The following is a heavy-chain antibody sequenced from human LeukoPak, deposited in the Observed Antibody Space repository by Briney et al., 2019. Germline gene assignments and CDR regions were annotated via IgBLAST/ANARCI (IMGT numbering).Heavy chain of an antibody. CDR1: GFTFSSYA. Sequence: GGSLRLSCAASGFTFSSYAMSWVRQAPGKGLEWVSAISGSGDSTYYADSVKGRFTISRDNSKNTLYLQMNSLRAEDTAVYYCARDLSDYDILTGYYSDYWGQGTLVTVSS. CDR3: ARDLSDYDILTGYYSDY. V-gene: IGHV3-23*01. CDR2: ISGSGDST. D-gene: IGHD3-9*01. J-gene: IGHJ4*02.